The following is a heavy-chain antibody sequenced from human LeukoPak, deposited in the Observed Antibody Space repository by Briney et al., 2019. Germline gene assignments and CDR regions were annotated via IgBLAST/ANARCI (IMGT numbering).Heavy chain of an antibody. CDR2: INHSGST. D-gene: IGHD3-3*01. V-gene: IGHV4-34*01. Sequence: SETLSLTCAVYGGSFSGYYWSWIRQPPGKGLEWIGEINHSGSTNYNPSLKSRVTISVDTSKNQFSLKLSSVTAADSAVYYCARGRAYYDFWSGYSPSSYYYYMDVWGKGTTVTVSS. J-gene: IGHJ6*03. CDR3: ARGRAYYDFWSGYSPSSYYYYMDV. CDR1: GGSFSGYY.